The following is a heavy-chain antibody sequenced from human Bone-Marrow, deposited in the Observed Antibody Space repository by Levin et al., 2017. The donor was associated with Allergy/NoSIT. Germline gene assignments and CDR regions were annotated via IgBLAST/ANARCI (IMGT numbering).Heavy chain of an antibody. Sequence: GESLKISCQGSGYSFISYWIAWVRQMPGKGLEWMGSVYPADSDATYNPSFLGQVSISVDKSLMTAYLQWSRLKPSDTAMYYCAKIDSHSGYGLNVWGQGTTVTVSS. D-gene: IGHD2-15*01. J-gene: IGHJ6*02. CDR3: AKIDSHSGYGLNV. CDR2: VYPADSDA. CDR1: GYSFISYW. V-gene: IGHV5-51*01.